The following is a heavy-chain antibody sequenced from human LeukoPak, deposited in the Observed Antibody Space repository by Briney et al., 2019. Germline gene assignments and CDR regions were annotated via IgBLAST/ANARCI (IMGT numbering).Heavy chain of an antibody. V-gene: IGHV5-51*01. D-gene: IGHD3-10*01. CDR2: IYPGDSDT. Sequence: GESLKISCEASGYNFATYWIGWVRQMPGKGLEWMGIIYPGDSDTRYSPSFQGQVTISADKSISTAYLQWSSLKASDTAMYYCARQEYYYGSGSSDYWGQGTLVTVSS. J-gene: IGHJ4*02. CDR3: ARQEYYYGSGSSDY. CDR1: GYNFATYW.